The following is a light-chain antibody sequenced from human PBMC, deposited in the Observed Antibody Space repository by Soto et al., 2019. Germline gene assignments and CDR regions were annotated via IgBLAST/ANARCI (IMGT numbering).Light chain of an antibody. CDR1: QHVGSSY. V-gene: IGKV3-20*01. CDR2: ATS. CDR3: QQYDSTPIT. Sequence: EIVLTQSPGTLSLSPGERATLSCRASQHVGSSYLAWYQQKPGQAPRLLIYATSNRATAIPDRFSGSGSGTDFTLTISSLEPEDFAVYYCQQYDSTPITFGQGTRLEIK. J-gene: IGKJ5*01.